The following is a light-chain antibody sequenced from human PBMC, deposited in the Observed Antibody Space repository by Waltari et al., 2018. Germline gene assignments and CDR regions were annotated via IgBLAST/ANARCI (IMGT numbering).Light chain of an antibody. Sequence: QSALTQPPSASGSPGQSVTISCTGTSSDVGGYNYVPWYQQHPGKAPKLMIYEVSKRPSGVPDRFSGSKSGNTASLTVSGLQAEDEADYYCSSYAGSNPGVFGTGTKVTVL. J-gene: IGLJ1*01. CDR3: SSYAGSNPGV. CDR1: SSDVGGYNY. CDR2: EVS. V-gene: IGLV2-8*01.